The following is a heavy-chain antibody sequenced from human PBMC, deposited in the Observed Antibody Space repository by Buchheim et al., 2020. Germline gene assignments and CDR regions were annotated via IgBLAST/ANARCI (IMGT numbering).Heavy chain of an antibody. Sequence: EVQLVESGGGLVQPGGALRLSCAASGFTFSSYSMNWVRQAPGKGLEWVSYISSSSSTIYYADSVKGRVTISRDNAKNSLYLQMNSLRAEDTAVYYCAGGPSSSGWLYYYYYGMDVWGQGTT. CDR1: GFTFSSYS. CDR3: AGGPSSSGWLYYYYYGMDV. V-gene: IGHV3-48*01. CDR2: ISSSSSTI. D-gene: IGHD6-19*01. J-gene: IGHJ6*02.